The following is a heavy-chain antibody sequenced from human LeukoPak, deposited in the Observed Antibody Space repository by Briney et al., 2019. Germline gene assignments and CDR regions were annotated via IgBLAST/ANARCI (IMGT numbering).Heavy chain of an antibody. J-gene: IGHJ3*02. V-gene: IGHV1-2*02. CDR2: INTNSGGT. Sequence: ASVKVSCKASGYTFTGYYMHWVRQAPGQGLEWMGWINTNSGGTNYAQKFQGRVTMTRDTSISTAYMELSSLRSEDTAVYYCARRLRYVDWPRRGAFDIWGQGTMVTVSS. CDR3: ARRLRYVDWPRRGAFDI. CDR1: GYTFTGYY. D-gene: IGHD3-9*01.